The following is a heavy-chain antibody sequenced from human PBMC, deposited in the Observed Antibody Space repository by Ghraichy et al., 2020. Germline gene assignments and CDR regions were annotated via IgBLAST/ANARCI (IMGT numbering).Heavy chain of an antibody. Sequence: GSLRLSCTVSGVSISNDYCSWIRQRPRKGMEWIWYRYYYWSTNYNPSLKSRISVSIDTSKNQFSLNLSSVTATATAVYYCARVWGGYEILTGDYAHHWYLDLWRRGTLVTVSS. J-gene: IGHJ2*01. CDR3: ARVWGGYEILTGDYAHHWYLDL. CDR2: RYYYWST. V-gene: IGHV4-59*01. CDR1: GVSISNDY. D-gene: IGHD3-9*01.